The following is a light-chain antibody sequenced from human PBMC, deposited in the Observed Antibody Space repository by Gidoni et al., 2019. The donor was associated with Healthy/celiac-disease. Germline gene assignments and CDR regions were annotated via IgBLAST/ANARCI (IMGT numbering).Light chain of an antibody. CDR3: QSYDSSLSGSKV. CDR1: SPNIGAGYD. V-gene: IGLV1-40*01. CDR2: GNS. Sequence: QSLLTQPPSVSGAPGQRVTISCTGSSPNIGAGYDVHWYQQLPGTAPKRLIYGNSNRPSGVPDRFSGSKSGTSASLAITGLQAEDEADYYCQSYDSSLSGSKVFGTGTKVTVL. J-gene: IGLJ1*01.